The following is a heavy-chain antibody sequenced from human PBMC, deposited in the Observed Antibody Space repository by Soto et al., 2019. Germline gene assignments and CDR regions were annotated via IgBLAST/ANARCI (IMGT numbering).Heavy chain of an antibody. CDR3: TRDKARIAAVPLSYYYYALDV. D-gene: IGHD6-13*01. V-gene: IGHV1-2*02. CDR1: GYTFTGYY. CDR2: INPNSGGT. Sequence: ASVKVSCKASGYTFTGYYTHWVRQAPGQGLEWMGWINPNSGGTNYAQTFQGRVSMTRDTSMSTAYMELSRLRSDDTAVYYCTRDKARIAAVPLSYYYYALDVWGQGTTVTVSS. J-gene: IGHJ6*02.